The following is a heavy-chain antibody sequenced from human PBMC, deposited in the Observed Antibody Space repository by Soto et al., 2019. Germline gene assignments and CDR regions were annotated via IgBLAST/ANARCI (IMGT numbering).Heavy chain of an antibody. Sequence: QIQLVQSGAEVKKPGASVKVSCKASGYTFSSYHITWVRQAPGQGLEWMGWISAYNGNTNYAQNLQGRVTMTTDPSTSTAYMELRSMRSDDTAVYYCARDRPPVDYWGQGTLVTVSS. CDR1: GYTFSSYH. J-gene: IGHJ4*02. CDR3: ARDRPPVDY. CDR2: ISAYNGNT. V-gene: IGHV1-18*01.